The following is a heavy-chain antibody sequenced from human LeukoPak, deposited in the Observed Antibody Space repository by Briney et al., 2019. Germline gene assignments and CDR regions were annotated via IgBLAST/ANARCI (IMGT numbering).Heavy chain of an antibody. CDR3: ARGGQLWRDFPDY. CDR1: GYTFTGYY. V-gene: IGHV1-46*01. CDR2: INPSGGGT. Sequence: ASVKVSCKASGYTFTGYYMHWVRQAPGQGLEWMGIINPSGGGTSYAQKFQGRVTMTKDTSTSTVYMELSSLRSEDTAVYYCARGGQLWRDFPDYWGQGTLVTVSS. J-gene: IGHJ4*02. D-gene: IGHD5-18*01.